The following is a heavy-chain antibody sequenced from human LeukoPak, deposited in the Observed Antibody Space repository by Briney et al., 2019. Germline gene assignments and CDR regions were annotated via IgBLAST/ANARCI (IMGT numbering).Heavy chain of an antibody. D-gene: IGHD3-22*01. CDR3: ARDLSTYYDSSGDAFDI. Sequence: GGSLRLSCAASGFTFSSYWMSWVRQAPGKGLEWVANIKLDGSEKYYVDSVKGRFTISRDNAKNSLYLQMNSLRAEDTAVYYCARDLSTYYDSSGDAFDIWGQGTMVTVSS. V-gene: IGHV3-7*01. CDR2: IKLDGSEK. J-gene: IGHJ3*02. CDR1: GFTFSSYW.